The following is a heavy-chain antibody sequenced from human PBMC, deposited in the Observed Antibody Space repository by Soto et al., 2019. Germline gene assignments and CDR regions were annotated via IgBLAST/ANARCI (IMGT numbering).Heavy chain of an antibody. CDR3: ARGGEQQNDAFDI. CDR2: IIPIFGTA. Sequence: SVKVSCKASGVTFSSYAISWVRQAPGQGLEWMGGIIPIFGTANYAQKFQGRVTITADESTSTAYMELSSLRSEDTAVYYCARGGEQQNDAFDIWGQGTMVTVSS. D-gene: IGHD6-13*01. J-gene: IGHJ3*02. CDR1: GVTFSSYA. V-gene: IGHV1-69*13.